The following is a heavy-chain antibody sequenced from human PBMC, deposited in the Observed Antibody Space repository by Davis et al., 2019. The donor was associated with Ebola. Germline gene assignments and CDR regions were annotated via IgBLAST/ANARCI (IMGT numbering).Heavy chain of an antibody. D-gene: IGHD4-11*01. J-gene: IGHJ5*02. Sequence: AASVKVSCKAFGYTFTSYYIHWVRQAPGQGLEWMGIVNPSGGSTTYAQKFQGRVTMTTDTSTSTAYMELRSLRSDDTAVYYCARDQFQDYSNYAQVRFDPWGQGTLVTVS. CDR3: ARDQFQDYSNYAQVRFDP. CDR2: VNPSGGST. V-gene: IGHV1-46*01. CDR1: GYTFTSYY.